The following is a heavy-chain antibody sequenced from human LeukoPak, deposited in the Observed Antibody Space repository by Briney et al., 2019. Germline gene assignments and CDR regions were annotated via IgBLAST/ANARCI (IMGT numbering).Heavy chain of an antibody. Sequence: PSETLSLTCTVSGGALSGSSWFWGWSRQPPGKGLGWVGSVSSGGTTYYKPSRKSRVTISVGTSKSQFSLKLITVTAADTAIYYCSTYYFDSSGYLTGFDYWGQGTLVTVSS. CDR2: VSSGGTT. D-gene: IGHD3-22*01. CDR1: GGALSGSSWF. J-gene: IGHJ4*02. CDR3: STYYFDSSGYLTGFDY. V-gene: IGHV4-39*01.